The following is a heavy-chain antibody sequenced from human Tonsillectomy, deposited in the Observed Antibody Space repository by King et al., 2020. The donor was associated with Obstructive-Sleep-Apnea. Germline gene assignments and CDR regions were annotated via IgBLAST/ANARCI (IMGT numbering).Heavy chain of an antibody. J-gene: IGHJ4*02. V-gene: IGHV3-11*06. Sequence: QVQLVESGGGLVKPGGSLRLSCAASGFTFSDYYMSWIRQAPGKGLEWVSYISSSSSYTNYADSVKGRFTISRDNAKNSLYLQMNSLRAEDTAVYYCARDPPYCYASGGSSWLDYWGQGTLVTVSS. CDR1: GFTFSDYY. CDR3: ARDPPYCYASGGSSWLDY. D-gene: IGHD3-10*01. CDR2: ISSSSSYT.